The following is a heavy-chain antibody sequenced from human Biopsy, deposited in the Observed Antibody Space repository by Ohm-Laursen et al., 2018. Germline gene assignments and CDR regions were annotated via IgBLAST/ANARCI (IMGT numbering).Heavy chain of an antibody. CDR2: ISTYNGNT. J-gene: IGHJ3*02. CDR1: GYTFSSYG. CDR3: ARGGTLVVVPTAVLHSFDI. Sequence: GASVKVSCKASGYTFSSYGINWVRQAPGQGLEWLGWISTYNGNTNYAQNLQGRVTMTTDTSTSTAYMELRSLRSDDTAVYYCARGGTLVVVPTAVLHSFDIRGQGTMVTVSS. V-gene: IGHV1-18*01. D-gene: IGHD2-2*01.